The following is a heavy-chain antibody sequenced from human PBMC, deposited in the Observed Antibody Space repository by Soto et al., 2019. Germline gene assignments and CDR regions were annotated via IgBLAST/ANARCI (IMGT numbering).Heavy chain of an antibody. CDR3: ARCRYSSSWYS. Sequence: QLQLQESGPGLVKPSETLSLTCTVSGGSISSSSYYWGWIRQPPGKGLEWIGSIYYSGSTYYNPSLKGXXTXYAXTYKNQYSLKLGSVTAADTAVYYFARCRYSSSWYSWVQGTLVTVSS. D-gene: IGHD6-13*01. CDR2: IYYSGST. J-gene: IGHJ4*02. V-gene: IGHV4-39*01. CDR1: GGSISSSSYY.